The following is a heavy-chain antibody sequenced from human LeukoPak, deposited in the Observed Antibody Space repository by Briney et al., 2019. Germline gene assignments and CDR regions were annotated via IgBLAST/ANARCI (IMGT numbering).Heavy chain of an antibody. CDR3: ARDYGDYDVDY. D-gene: IGHD4-17*01. CDR1: GITFSNYA. J-gene: IGHJ4*02. Sequence: GGSLRLSCVASGITFSNYAVSWVRQAPEKGLDWVSVISGSAHKIRYADSVKGRFTISRDNSKNTLYLQMNSLRAEDTAVYYCARDYGDYDVDYWGQGTLVTVSS. V-gene: IGHV3-23*01. CDR2: ISGSAHKI.